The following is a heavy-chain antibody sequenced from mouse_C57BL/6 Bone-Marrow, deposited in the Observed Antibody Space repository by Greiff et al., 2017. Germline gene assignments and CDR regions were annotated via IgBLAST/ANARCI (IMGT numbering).Heavy chain of an antibody. V-gene: IGHV1-61*01. CDR3: ARGDYYGSSAFDY. D-gene: IGHD1-1*01. CDR2: IYPSDSET. J-gene: IGHJ2*01. CDR1: GYTFTSYW. Sequence: VQLQQPGAELVRPGSSVKLSCKASGYTFTSYWMDWVKQRPGQGLEWIGNIYPSDSETHYNQKFKDKATLTVDKSSSTAYMQLSSLISEDSAVYYCARGDYYGSSAFDYWGQGTTLTVSS.